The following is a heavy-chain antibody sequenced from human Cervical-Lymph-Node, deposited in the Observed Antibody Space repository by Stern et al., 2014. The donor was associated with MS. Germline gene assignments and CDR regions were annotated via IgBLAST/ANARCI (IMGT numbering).Heavy chain of an antibody. CDR1: GGSVSRGSYY. V-gene: IGHV4-61*01. D-gene: IGHD3-22*01. J-gene: IGHJ4*02. Sequence: QVQLQESGPGLVKPSETLSLTCTVSGGSVSRGSYYWSWIRQPPGKGLEWIGYIVYSGSTSYNPSLKSRVTISVDTSKNQFSLKLSSVTAADTAVYYCASDSSGYYLSFDYWGQGTLVTVSS. CDR3: ASDSSGYYLSFDY. CDR2: IVYSGST.